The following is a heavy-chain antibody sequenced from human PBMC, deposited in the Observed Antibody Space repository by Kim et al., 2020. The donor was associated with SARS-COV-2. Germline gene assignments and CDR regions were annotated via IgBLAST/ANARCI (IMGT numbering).Heavy chain of an antibody. CDR3: ASQLSRMVAASPLDY. Sequence: GGSLRLSCAASGFTFSDYYMSWIRQAPGKGLDWVSYISNSGRSMSYADSVKGRFTISRDNAKNSLYLQINSLRAEDTAVYYCASQLSRMVAASPLDYWGQGTLVTVSS. J-gene: IGHJ4*02. CDR1: GFTFSDYY. D-gene: IGHD2-15*01. CDR2: ISNSGRSM. V-gene: IGHV3-11*01.